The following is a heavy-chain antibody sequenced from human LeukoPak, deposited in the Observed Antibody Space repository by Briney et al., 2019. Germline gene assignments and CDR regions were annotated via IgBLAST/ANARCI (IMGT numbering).Heavy chain of an antibody. D-gene: IGHD2-2*01. CDR2: IYHSGST. Sequence: SETLSLTCAVSGYSISSGYYWGWIRQPPGKGLEWIGSIYHSGSTYYNPSLKSRVTISVDTSKNQFSLKLSSVTAADTAVYYCAGHQGSSTSWYYYYYYMDVWGKGTTVTVSS. CDR3: AGHQGSSTSWYYYYYYMDV. J-gene: IGHJ6*03. V-gene: IGHV4-38-2*01. CDR1: GYSISSGYY.